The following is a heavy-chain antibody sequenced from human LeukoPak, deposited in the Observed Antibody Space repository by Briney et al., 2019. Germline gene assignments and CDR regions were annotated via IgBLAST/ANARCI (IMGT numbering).Heavy chain of an antibody. J-gene: IGHJ4*02. D-gene: IGHD2-8*01. V-gene: IGHV3-23*01. CDR3: VKIHDTNGGFPYHFDS. Sequence: GGSLRLSCVASGFTFNRYAMSWVRHVPGKRLEWVSTFSGPMETTYYAPSVRGRFTMSRDNSKNTLSLQMNSLRAEDTAIYYCVKIHDTNGGFPYHFDSWGQGTLVTVSS. CDR1: GFTFNRYA. CDR2: FSGPMETT.